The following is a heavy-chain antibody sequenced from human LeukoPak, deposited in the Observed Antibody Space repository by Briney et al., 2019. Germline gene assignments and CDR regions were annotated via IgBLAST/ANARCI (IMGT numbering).Heavy chain of an antibody. D-gene: IGHD4-17*01. CDR1: GGTFSSYA. CDR3: ARGPDYGDYVPLQH. CDR2: IIPILGIA. Sequence: SVKVSCKASGGTFSSYAISWVRQAPGQGLEWMGRIIPILGIANYAQKFQGRVTITADKSTSTAYMELSSLRSEDTAVYYCARGPDYGDYVPLQHWARAPWSPSPQ. J-gene: IGHJ1*01. V-gene: IGHV1-69*04.